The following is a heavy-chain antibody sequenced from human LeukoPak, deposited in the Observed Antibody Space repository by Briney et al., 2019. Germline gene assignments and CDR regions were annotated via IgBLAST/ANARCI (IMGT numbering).Heavy chain of an antibody. J-gene: IGHJ4*02. CDR2: IYYSGST. CDR1: GGSISSYY. D-gene: IGHD7-27*01. Sequence: SETLSLTCTVSGGSISSYYWSWIRQPPGKGLEWIGYIYYSGSTNYNPSLKSRVTILVDTSKNQFSLKLSSVTAADTAVYYCARVAWGWFYFDYWGQGTLVTVSS. V-gene: IGHV4-59*01. CDR3: ARVAWGWFYFDY.